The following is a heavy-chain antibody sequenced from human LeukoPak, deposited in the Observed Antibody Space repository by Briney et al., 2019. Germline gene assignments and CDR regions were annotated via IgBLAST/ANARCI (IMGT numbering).Heavy chain of an antibody. D-gene: IGHD6-6*01. CDR1: GGSISSHY. V-gene: IGHV4-59*11. CDR3: ARGAIAARGSFIFDY. J-gene: IGHJ4*02. CDR2: IYYSGST. Sequence: PSETLSLTCTVSGGSISSHYWSWIRQPPGKGLEWIGYIYYSGSTNYNPSLKSRDTISVDTSKNQFSLKLSSVTAADTAVYYCARGAIAARGSFIFDYWGQGTLVTVSS.